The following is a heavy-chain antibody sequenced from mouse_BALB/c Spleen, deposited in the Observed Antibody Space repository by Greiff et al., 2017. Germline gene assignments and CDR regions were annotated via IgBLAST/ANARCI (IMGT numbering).Heavy chain of an antibody. CDR1: GFTFSSYG. Sequence: EVQRVESGGDLVKPGGSLKLSCAASGFTFSSYGMSWVRQTPDKRLEWVATISSGGSYTYYPDSVKGRFTISRDNAKNTLYLQMSSLKSEDTAMYYCARQRDYDEFAYWGQGTLVTVSA. D-gene: IGHD2-4*01. CDR2: ISSGGSYT. J-gene: IGHJ3*01. V-gene: IGHV5-6*01. CDR3: ARQRDYDEFAY.